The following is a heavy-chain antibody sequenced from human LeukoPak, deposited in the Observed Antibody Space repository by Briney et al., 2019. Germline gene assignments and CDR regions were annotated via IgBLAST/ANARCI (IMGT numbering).Heavy chain of an antibody. V-gene: IGHV1-69*05. D-gene: IGHD6-19*01. CDR1: GYTFTSLD. CDR3: ATPHGVAVAGYFDY. CDR2: IIPIFGTA. J-gene: IGHJ4*02. Sequence: SVKVSCKASGYTFTSLDINWVRQGTGQGLEWMGGIIPIFGTANYAQKFQGRVTITTDESTSTAYMELSSLRSEDTAVYYCATPHGVAVAGYFDYWGQGTLVTVSS.